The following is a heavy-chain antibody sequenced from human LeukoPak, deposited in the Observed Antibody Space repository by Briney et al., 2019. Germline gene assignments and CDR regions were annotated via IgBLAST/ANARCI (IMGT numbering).Heavy chain of an antibody. V-gene: IGHV3-64*04. J-gene: IGHJ3*02. CDR3: ARSSHYDILTGYSEEDAFDI. CDR2: IDDSGGST. D-gene: IGHD3-9*01. Sequence: PGGSLRLSCSASGFTFSNYAMHWVRQAPGKGLEYVSAIDDSGGSTFYTDSVKGRFTISRDTSKNTLYLQMNSLRVEDTAVYYCARSSHYDILTGYSEEDAFDIWGQGTMVTVSS. CDR1: GFTFSNYA.